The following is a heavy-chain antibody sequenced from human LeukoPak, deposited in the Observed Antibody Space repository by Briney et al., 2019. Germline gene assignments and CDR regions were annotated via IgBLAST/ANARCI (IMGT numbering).Heavy chain of an antibody. J-gene: IGHJ4*02. D-gene: IGHD3-3*01. CDR3: ASKKRRITIFGVVISSGTFDY. CDR2: IYYSEST. V-gene: IGHV4-39*07. CDR1: GGSISSSSYY. Sequence: SETLSLTCTVSGGSISSSSYYWGWIRQPPGKGLEWIGNIYYSESTYYNPSLKSRVTISVDTSKNQFSLKLSSVTAADTAVYYCASKKRRITIFGVVISSGTFDYWGQGTLVTVSS.